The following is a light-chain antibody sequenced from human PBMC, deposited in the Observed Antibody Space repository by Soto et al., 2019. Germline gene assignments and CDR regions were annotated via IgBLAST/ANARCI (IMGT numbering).Light chain of an antibody. J-gene: IGLJ2*01. V-gene: IGLV1-40*01. CDR3: QSYDSSLSAVV. CDR1: SSNIGAGYD. Sequence: QPVLTQPPSVYGAPGQRVTISCSGSSSNIGAGYDVHWYQQLPGTAPKLLIYGNSNRASGVPDRFSGSKSGTSASLAITGLHAEDEADYYCQSYDSSLSAVVFGGGTKVTVL. CDR2: GNS.